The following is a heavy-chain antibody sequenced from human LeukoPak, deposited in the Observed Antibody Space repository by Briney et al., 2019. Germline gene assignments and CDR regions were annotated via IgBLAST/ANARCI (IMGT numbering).Heavy chain of an antibody. V-gene: IGHV4-34*01. J-gene: IGHJ4*02. CDR2: INHSGST. Sequence: SETVSLTCAVYGGSFSGYYWSWIRQPPGKGLEWIGEINHSGSTDYNPSLKSRVTISVDTSKNQFSLKLSSVTAADTAVYYCAGSGYSGYDLNYWGQGTLVTVSS. CDR1: GGSFSGYY. CDR3: AGSGYSGYDLNY. D-gene: IGHD5-12*01.